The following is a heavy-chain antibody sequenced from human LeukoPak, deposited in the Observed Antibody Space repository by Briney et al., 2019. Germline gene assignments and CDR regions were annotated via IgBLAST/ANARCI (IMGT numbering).Heavy chain of an antibody. Sequence: ASVKVSCKASGYTFTNYDINWVRQATGQGLEWMGWISAYNGNTNYAQKLQGRVTMTTDTSTSTAYMELRSLRSDDTAVYYCARSNSYYDFWSGFRPFDPWGQGTLVTVSS. CDR2: ISAYNGNT. J-gene: IGHJ5*02. CDR3: ARSNSYYDFWSGFRPFDP. CDR1: GYTFTNYD. D-gene: IGHD3-3*01. V-gene: IGHV1-18*01.